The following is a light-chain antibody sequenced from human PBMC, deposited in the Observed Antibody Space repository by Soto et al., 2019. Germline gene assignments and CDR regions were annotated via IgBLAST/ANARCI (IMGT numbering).Light chain of an antibody. V-gene: IGKV3-15*01. CDR1: ESVSNN. CDR2: HAS. CDR3: QQYNEWPLT. J-gene: IGKJ4*01. Sequence: EIVMTQSPATLSVSPGERATLSCRASESVSNNLAWYQQKFGQAPRLLIYHASTRATGIPARFSGSGSGTELTLTICSLQSEDFALYYCQQYNEWPLTFGGGTKVEIK.